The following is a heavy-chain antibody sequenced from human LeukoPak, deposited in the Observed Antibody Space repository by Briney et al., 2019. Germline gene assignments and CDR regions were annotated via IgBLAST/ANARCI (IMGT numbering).Heavy chain of an antibody. CDR1: GFTFSSYA. D-gene: IGHD1-26*01. V-gene: IGHV3-23*01. Sequence: GGSLSLSCAASGFTFSSYAMSWVRQAPGKGLEWVSVISGSGGSTYSADSVKGRFTISRDNSKNTLYLQMNSLRAEDTAVYFCAKSQDGGRLFHFDYWGQGTLVTVSS. CDR3: AKSQDGGRLFHFDY. J-gene: IGHJ4*02. CDR2: ISGSGGST.